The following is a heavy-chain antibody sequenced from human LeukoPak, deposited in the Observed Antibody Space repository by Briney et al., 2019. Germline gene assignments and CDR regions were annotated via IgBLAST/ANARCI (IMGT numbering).Heavy chain of an antibody. Sequence: PGRSLRLSCGASGFIFSNYVMHWVRQAPGKGLEWVAVISYDGSNEYYADSVKGRFTISRDSSENTLYLQMNSLRVEDTAVYYCARVGYYSSGPFSYFDYWGQGTLVTVSS. J-gene: IGHJ4*02. V-gene: IGHV3-30-3*01. CDR1: GFIFSNYV. CDR2: ISYDGSNE. CDR3: ARVGYYSSGPFSYFDY. D-gene: IGHD3-10*01.